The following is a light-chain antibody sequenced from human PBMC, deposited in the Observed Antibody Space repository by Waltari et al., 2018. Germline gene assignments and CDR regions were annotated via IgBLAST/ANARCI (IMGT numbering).Light chain of an antibody. CDR3: CSYAGSVV. Sequence: QSALTQPRSVSGSPGQSVTISCTGTSSDIGGYDYVSWYQQHPGKAPKLMIYDVSKPPSGVPDRFSGSKSGNTASLTISGLQAEDEADYYCCSYAGSVVFGGGTKLTVL. CDR2: DVS. CDR1: SSDIGGYDY. J-gene: IGLJ2*01. V-gene: IGLV2-11*01.